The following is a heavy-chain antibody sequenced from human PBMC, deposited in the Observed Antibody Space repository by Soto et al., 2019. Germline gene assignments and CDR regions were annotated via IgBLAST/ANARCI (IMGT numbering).Heavy chain of an antibody. D-gene: IGHD6-13*01. V-gene: IGHV3-74*01. Sequence: GGSLRLSCAASGFTFSSYWMHWVRQAPGKGLVWVSRINSDGNITSYADSVKGRFTISRDDAENSLYLQMNNLKAGDTAVYYCARGGIPPGYGLDVWGQGTTVTVSS. CDR3: ARGGIPPGYGLDV. J-gene: IGHJ6*02. CDR2: INSDGNIT. CDR1: GFTFSSYW.